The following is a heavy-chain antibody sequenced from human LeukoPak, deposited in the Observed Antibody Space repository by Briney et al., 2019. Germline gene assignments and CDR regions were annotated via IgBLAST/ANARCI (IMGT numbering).Heavy chain of an antibody. CDR2: ISGSGGST. Sequence: GGSLRLSCAASGFTFSSYAMSWVRQAPGKGLEWVSAISGSGGSTYYADSVKGRFTISRDNSKNTLYLQMSSLRAEDTAVYYCAKVGTRNYYYYYMDVWGKGTTVTVSS. CDR3: AKVGTRNYYYYYMDV. D-gene: IGHD7-27*01. V-gene: IGHV3-23*01. J-gene: IGHJ6*03. CDR1: GFTFSSYA.